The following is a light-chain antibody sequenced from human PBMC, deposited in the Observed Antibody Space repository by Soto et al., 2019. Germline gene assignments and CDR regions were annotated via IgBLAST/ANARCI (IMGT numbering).Light chain of an antibody. CDR3: AAWDDTLRARV. J-gene: IGLJ2*01. CDR2: SDD. V-gene: IGLV1-44*01. CDR1: NSNIGRNT. Sequence: QTVVTQPPSASGTPWQRVTISCSGSNSNIGRNTVSWYQQVPGTAPKSLIYSDDQRPSGVPDRISGSRSGTSASLAISGLQSGDEAEYYCAAWDDTLRARVFGGGTKLTVL.